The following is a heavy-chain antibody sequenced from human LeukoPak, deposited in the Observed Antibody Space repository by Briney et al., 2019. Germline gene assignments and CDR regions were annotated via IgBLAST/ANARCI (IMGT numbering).Heavy chain of an antibody. CDR1: GFTFSDYY. CDR3: AKDMSTAMVSSLFDY. V-gene: IGHV3-11*01. CDR2: ISSSGSTI. J-gene: IGHJ4*02. Sequence: GGSLRLSCAASGFTFSDYYMSWIRQAPGKGLEWVSYISSSGSTIYYADSVKGRFTISRDNAKNSLYLQMNSLRAEDTALYYCAKDMSTAMVSSLFDYWGQGTLVTVSS. D-gene: IGHD5-18*01.